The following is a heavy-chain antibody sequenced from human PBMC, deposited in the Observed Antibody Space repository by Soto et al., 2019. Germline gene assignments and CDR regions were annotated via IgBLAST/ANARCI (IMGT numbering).Heavy chain of an antibody. Sequence: SSFSTSTGGHILCCVRQATRKGLEWIGYIYHSGSTYYNPSLKSRVTISVDRSKNQFSLKLSSVTAADTAVYYCARGGINLLLGNDDYG. CDR1: SFSTSTGGHI. D-gene: IGHD2-2*01. J-gene: IGHJ6*01. CDR3: ARGGINLLLGNDDYG. V-gene: IGHV4-30-2*01. CDR2: IYHSGST.